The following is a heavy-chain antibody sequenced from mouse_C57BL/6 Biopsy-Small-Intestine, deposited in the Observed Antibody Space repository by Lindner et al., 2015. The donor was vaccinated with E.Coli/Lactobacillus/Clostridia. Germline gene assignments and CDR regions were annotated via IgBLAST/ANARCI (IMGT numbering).Heavy chain of an antibody. V-gene: IGHV1-80*01. CDR1: GYAFSGYW. D-gene: IGHD1-1*01. CDR2: IYPGDGDT. Sequence: VQLQESGAELVKPGASVKISCKASGYAFSGYWMNWVKQRPGKGLEWIGQIYPGDGDTDYNGKFKGKATLTADKSSSTAYMQLSSLTSEDSAVYFCARTYGNSYDYWGQGTTLTVSS. J-gene: IGHJ2*01. CDR3: ARTYGNSYDY.